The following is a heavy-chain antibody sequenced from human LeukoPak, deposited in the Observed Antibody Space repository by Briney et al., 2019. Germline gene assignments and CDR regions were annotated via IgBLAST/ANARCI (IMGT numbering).Heavy chain of an antibody. J-gene: IGHJ3*02. CDR1: GYTFTSYG. D-gene: IGHD3-3*01. Sequence: GASVKVSCKASGYTFTSYGISWVRQAPGQGLEWMGWISAYNGNTNYAQKLQGRVTMTTDTSTSTAYMELRSLRSDETAVYSCARDTIFGVVSPDDAFDIWGQGTMVTVSS. V-gene: IGHV1-18*01. CDR2: ISAYNGNT. CDR3: ARDTIFGVVSPDDAFDI.